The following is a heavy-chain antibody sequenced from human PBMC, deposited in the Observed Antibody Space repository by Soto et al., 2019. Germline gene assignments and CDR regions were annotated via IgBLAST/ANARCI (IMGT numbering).Heavy chain of an antibody. J-gene: IGHJ4*02. V-gene: IGHV3-11*06. Sequence: SVKGRFTISRDNAKNSLYLEMNSLRAEDTAVYYCAREGSSGWPYYFDFWGQGTQVTVSS. CDR3: AREGSSGWPYYFDF. D-gene: IGHD6-19*01.